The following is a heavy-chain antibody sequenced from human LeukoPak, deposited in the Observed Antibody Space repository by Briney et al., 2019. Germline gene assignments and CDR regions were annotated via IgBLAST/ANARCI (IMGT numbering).Heavy chain of an antibody. CDR3: ARRVGNYFDY. J-gene: IGHJ4*02. D-gene: IGHD3-10*01. CDR2: IYYSGTT. CDR1: GGSINSYY. Sequence: SETLSLTCTVSGGSINSYYWSWIRQPSGKGLEWIGYIYYSGTTNYNPSLKSRVTISVDTSKNQFSLKLSSVTAADTAVYYCARRVGNYFDYWGQGTLVTVSS. V-gene: IGHV4-59*08.